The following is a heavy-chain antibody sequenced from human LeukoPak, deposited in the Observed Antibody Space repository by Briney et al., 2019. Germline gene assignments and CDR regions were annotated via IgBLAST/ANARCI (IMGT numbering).Heavy chain of an antibody. D-gene: IGHD1-1*01. CDR2: IYYSGDT. J-gene: IGHJ4*02. Sequence: PSETLSLTCTVSGGSINSYYWSWIRQPPGKGLEWIGYIYYSGDTNYNPSLKSRVTMSVDTSKNQFSLRLTSVTAADTAVYYCARSQQLIRTFDSWGQGTLVTVSS. CDR1: GGSINSYY. V-gene: IGHV4-59*01. CDR3: ARSQQLIRTFDS.